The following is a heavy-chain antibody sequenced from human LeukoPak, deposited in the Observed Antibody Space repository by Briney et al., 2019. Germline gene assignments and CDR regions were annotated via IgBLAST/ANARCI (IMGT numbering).Heavy chain of an antibody. CDR1: GFTVSSDY. J-gene: IGHJ5*02. Sequence: TGGSLGLSCAASGFTVSSDYMSWVRQAPGKGLEWVSGIYSGGSTYYADSVKGRFTISRDKSKNTVYLQMNSLRFEDTAMYYCARNWFDPWGQGTLVTVSS. CDR3: ARNWFDP. V-gene: IGHV3-53*05. CDR2: IYSGGST.